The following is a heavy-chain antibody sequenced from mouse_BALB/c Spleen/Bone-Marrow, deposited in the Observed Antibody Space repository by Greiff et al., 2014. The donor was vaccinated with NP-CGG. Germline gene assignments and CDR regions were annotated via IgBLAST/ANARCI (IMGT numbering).Heavy chain of an antibody. Sequence: VQLKQSGGGLVKPGGSLKLSCAASGFTFSTYAMSWVRQTPEKRLGWVATISSGGSYTYYPDSVKGRFTISRDNAKNTLYLQMSSLRSEDTAMYYCARITTVVATGDYWGQGTTLTVSS. J-gene: IGHJ2*01. CDR2: ISSGGSYT. D-gene: IGHD1-1*01. CDR1: GFTFSTYA. CDR3: ARITTVVATGDY. V-gene: IGHV5-9-3*01.